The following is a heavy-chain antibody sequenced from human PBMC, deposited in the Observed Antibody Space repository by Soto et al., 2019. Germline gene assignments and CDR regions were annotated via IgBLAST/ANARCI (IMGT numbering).Heavy chain of an antibody. CDR1: AGSISGYY. J-gene: IGHJ3*02. Sequence: QVLVQESGPGLVKPSETLSLTCIVSAGSISGYYWSWIRQPPGKGLEWIGHVHESGSTNYNPSLKGRVIMLVETSKNLFSLKMPSVAATDTAMYDCARQRAYDWNGRDAFDIWGQGTMVTVSS. D-gene: IGHD1-20*01. CDR2: VHESGST. V-gene: IGHV4-59*08. CDR3: ARQRAYDWNGRDAFDI.